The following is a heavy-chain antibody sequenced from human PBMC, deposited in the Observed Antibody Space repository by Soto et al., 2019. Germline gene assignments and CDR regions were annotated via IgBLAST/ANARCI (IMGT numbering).Heavy chain of an antibody. Sequence: EVEVLESGGGLVQPGGSLRLSCAASGFTFSAYVMSWVRQAPGKGLEWVSSITSSGGGTYYADSVKGRFTVSRDNSKNTVYLQMNSLRDEVTAVYYCAKLTAAWGQGTLVTVSS. CDR2: ITSSGGGT. J-gene: IGHJ4*02. CDR3: AKLTAA. D-gene: IGHD6-13*01. V-gene: IGHV3-23*01. CDR1: GFTFSAYV.